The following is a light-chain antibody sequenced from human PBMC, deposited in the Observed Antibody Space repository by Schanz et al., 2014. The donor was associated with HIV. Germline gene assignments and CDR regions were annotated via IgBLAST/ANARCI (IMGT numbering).Light chain of an antibody. CDR1: SSNIGAGYN. V-gene: IGLV1-40*01. Sequence: QSVLTQPPSVSGAPGQRVTISCTGSSSNIGAGYNVHWYQQLPGTAPKLLIYDNNNRPSGVPDRFSGSKSGTSASLTVSGLQAEDEADYYCSSYAGTNNLWVFGGGTKLTVL. CDR3: SSYAGTNNLWV. J-gene: IGLJ3*02. CDR2: DNN.